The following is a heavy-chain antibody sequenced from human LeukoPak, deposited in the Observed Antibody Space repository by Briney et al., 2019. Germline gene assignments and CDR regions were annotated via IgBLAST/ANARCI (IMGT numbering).Heavy chain of an antibody. Sequence: SETLSLTCAVSGGSVSSSNWWSWVRQPPGKGLEWIEEISYSGSTNYNPSLKSRVTVSVDKSKNQLSLELSSVTAADTAVYYCARGGSWYLSFWGQGTLVTVSS. D-gene: IGHD6-13*01. V-gene: IGHV4-4*02. CDR2: ISYSGST. J-gene: IGHJ4*02. CDR3: ARGGSWYLSF. CDR1: GGSVSSSNW.